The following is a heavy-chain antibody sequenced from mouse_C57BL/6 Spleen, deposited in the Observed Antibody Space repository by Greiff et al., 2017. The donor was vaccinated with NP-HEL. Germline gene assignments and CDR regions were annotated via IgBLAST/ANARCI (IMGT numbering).Heavy chain of an antibody. J-gene: IGHJ2*01. V-gene: IGHV1-9*01. D-gene: IGHD1-1*01. Sequence: QVQLKQSGAELMKPGASVKLSCKATGYTFTGYWIEWVKQRPGHGLEWIGEILPGSGSTNYNEKFKGKATFTADTSSNTAYMQLSSLTTEDSAIYYCARGRGTTVVEEYYFDYWGQGTTLTVSS. CDR3: ARGRGTTVVEEYYFDY. CDR2: ILPGSGST. CDR1: GYTFTGYW.